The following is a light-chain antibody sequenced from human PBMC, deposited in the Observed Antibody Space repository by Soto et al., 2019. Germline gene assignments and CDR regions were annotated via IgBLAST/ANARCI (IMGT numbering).Light chain of an antibody. V-gene: IGKV1-39*01. CDR2: DAY. CDR3: LQSSSTPHT. Sequence: IQMTQSPSSLSASVGDRVTITCRASHDIGTYLVWYQQKPGRAPNLLIYDAYTLQGGVSSSFIGSGSWTDCTLTIRSLQPQDLATYFCLQSSSTPHTFGGGTKVEIK. J-gene: IGKJ4*01. CDR1: HDIGTY.